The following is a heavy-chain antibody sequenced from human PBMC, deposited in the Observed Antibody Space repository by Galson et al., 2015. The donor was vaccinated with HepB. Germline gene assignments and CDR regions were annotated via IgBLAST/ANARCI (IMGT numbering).Heavy chain of an antibody. CDR2: IYYSGST. CDR1: GGSISSGGYY. D-gene: IGHD5-12*01. CDR3: ARFSGYDGAFDI. V-gene: IGHV4-31*03. J-gene: IGHJ3*02. Sequence: TLSLTCTVSGGSISSGGYYWSWIRQRPGKGLEWIGYIYYSGSTYYTPSLNSRVTISVDTSKSQFSLKLNSVTAADTAVYYCARFSGYDGAFDIWGQGTMVSVSS.